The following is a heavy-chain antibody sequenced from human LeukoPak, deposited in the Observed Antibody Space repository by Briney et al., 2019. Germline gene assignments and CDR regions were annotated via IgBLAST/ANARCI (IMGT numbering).Heavy chain of an antibody. J-gene: IGHJ4*02. CDR3: ARASDYYGSGSYYTNIEFDY. CDR2: IYSGGST. D-gene: IGHD3-10*01. CDR1: GFTVSSNY. Sequence: PGGSLRLSCAASGFTVSSNYMRWIRQAPGKGLEWVSVIYSGGSTYYADSVKGRFTISRDNSKNTLYLQMNSLRAEDTAVYYCARASDYYGSGSYYTNIEFDYWGQGTLVTVSS. V-gene: IGHV3-53*01.